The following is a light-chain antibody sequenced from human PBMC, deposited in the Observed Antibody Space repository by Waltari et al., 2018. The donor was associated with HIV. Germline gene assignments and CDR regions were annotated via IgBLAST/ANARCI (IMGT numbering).Light chain of an antibody. J-gene: IGLJ2*01. CDR1: SSNIGARYD. V-gene: IGLV1-40*01. CDR3: QAFDSVVTSSV. Sequence: QSMLTQPPSVSGAPGQRVTISCSGSSSNIGARYDVHWYQHIPGTAPKLLIYERPNRPSGVPDRFSASTSGTSASLAITGLQAEDEADYYCQAFDSVVTSSVFGGGTKLTVL. CDR2: ERP.